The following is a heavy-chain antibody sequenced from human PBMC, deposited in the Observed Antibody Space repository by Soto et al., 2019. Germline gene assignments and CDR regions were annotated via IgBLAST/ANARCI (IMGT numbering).Heavy chain of an antibody. Sequence: ASVKVSCKASGYTFTSYGISWVRQSPGQGLEWMGWISAYNGNTNYAQKLQGRVTMTTDTSTSTAYMELRSLRSDDTAVYYCARSGYVWGSYRHPAGMDVWGQGTTVTVSS. CDR2: ISAYNGNT. J-gene: IGHJ6*02. V-gene: IGHV1-18*01. D-gene: IGHD3-16*02. CDR1: GYTFTSYG. CDR3: ARSGYVWGSYRHPAGMDV.